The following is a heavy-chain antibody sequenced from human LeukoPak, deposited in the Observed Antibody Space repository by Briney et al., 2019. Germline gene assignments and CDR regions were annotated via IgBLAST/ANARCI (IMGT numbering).Heavy chain of an antibody. CDR3: ARRAGAYSHPYDY. D-gene: IGHD4/OR15-4a*01. J-gene: IGHJ4*02. V-gene: IGHV3-11*01. CDR2: ISSSGTPI. Sequence: GGSLRLSCAASGFTFSDYYMSWIRQAPGKGLECISYISSSGTPIHYSYSVQGRFTISRDNAKNSLYLQMNSLRAEDTAVYYCARRAGAYSHPYDYWGQGTLVTVSS. CDR1: GFTFSDYY.